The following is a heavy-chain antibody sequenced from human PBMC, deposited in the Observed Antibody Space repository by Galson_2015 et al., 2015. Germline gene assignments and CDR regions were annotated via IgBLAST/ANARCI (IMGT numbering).Heavy chain of an antibody. J-gene: IGHJ3*02. CDR2: IYYSGST. CDR3: ARVPGQWYAFDI. D-gene: IGHD6-19*01. V-gene: IGHV4-59*01. CDR1: GGSISSYY. Sequence: ETLSLTCTVSGGSISSYYWSWIRQPPGKGLEWIGYIYYSGSTNYNPSLKSRVTISVDTSKNQFSLKLSSVTAADTAVYYCARVPGQWYAFDIWGQGTMVTVSS.